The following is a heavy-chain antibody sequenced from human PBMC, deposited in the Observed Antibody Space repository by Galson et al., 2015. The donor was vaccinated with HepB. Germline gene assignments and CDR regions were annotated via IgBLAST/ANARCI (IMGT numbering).Heavy chain of an antibody. CDR1: GYTFTSYG. D-gene: IGHD3-3*01. J-gene: IGHJ4*02. CDR2: ISAYNGNT. CDR3: ARPTGDFWSGYYTVDY. Sequence: SVKVSCKASGYTFTSYGISWVRQAPGQGLEWMGWISAYNGNTNYAQKLQGRVTMTTDTSTSTAYMELRSLRSDDTAVYYCARPTGDFWSGYYTVDYWGQGTLVTVSS. V-gene: IGHV1-18*01.